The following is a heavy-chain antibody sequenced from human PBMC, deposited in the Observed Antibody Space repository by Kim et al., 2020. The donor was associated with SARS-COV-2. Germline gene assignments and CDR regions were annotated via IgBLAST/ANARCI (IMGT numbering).Heavy chain of an antibody. V-gene: IGHV1-69*13. J-gene: IGHJ6*02. CDR3: ANYYSSSSGGYYYYGMDV. CDR2: IITIFGTA. CDR1: GGTFSSYA. Sequence: SVKVSCKASGGTFSSYAISWVRQAPGQGLEWMGGIITIFGTAKYAQKFQGRVTITADESTSTAYMELSSLRSEDTAVYYCANYYSSSSGGYYYYGMDVWGQGTTVTVSS. D-gene: IGHD6-6*01.